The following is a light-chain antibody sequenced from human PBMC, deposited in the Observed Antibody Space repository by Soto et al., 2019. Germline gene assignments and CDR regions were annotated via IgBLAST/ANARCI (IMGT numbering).Light chain of an antibody. CDR2: DAS. J-gene: IGKJ4*01. CDR3: QHRYSWPLT. Sequence: EVVLTQSPATLSLSPGARATLSCRASQSVGIYLAWYQHRPGQAPRLLIYDASNRATGIPARFSGSGSGTDFTLTISSLEPEDFAVYYCQHRYSWPLTFGGGTRVEIK. V-gene: IGKV3-11*01. CDR1: QSVGIY.